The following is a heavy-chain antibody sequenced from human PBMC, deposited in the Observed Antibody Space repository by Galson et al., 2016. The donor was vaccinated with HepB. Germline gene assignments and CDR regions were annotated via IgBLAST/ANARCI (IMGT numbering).Heavy chain of an antibody. Sequence: SLRLSCAASGFTFSNYAMIWVRQAPGKGLEWVSGVSDNGDNTFYAGSVKGRFIISRDNSKNTLFLEMNSLRDEDTAVYFCAKDPVTRNNWYYFYYWGQGTLVTVSS. CDR1: GFTFSNYA. J-gene: IGHJ4*02. V-gene: IGHV3-23*01. CDR3: AKDPVTRNNWYYFYY. CDR2: VSDNGDNT. D-gene: IGHD1-1*01.